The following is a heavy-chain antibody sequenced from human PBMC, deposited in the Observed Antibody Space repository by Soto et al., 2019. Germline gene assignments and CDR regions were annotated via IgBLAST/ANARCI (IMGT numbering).Heavy chain of an antibody. J-gene: IGHJ4*02. CDR3: ARQGTARGFDFDY. CDR2: IIPIFGTA. CDR1: GGTFSSYA. V-gene: IGHV1-69*01. D-gene: IGHD5-18*01. Sequence: QVQLVQSGAEVKKHGSSVKVSCKASGGTFSSYAISWVRQAPGQGLEWMGGIIPIFGTANYAQKIQGRVTITADESTGTAYMELSSLRSEDTAVYYCARQGTARGFDFDYWGQGTLVTVSS.